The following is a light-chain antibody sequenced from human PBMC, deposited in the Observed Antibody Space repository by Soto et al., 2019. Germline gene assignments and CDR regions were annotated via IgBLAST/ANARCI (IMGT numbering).Light chain of an antibody. CDR1: QSVSSSY. CDR2: GAA. Sequence: EIVLTQSPGTLSLSPGERATLSCRASQSVSSSYLAWYQQKPGEAPRLLIYGAASSVTGIPDRFSGSGSGTDFTLTISRLEPEDFAVYYCQQYGSSPQTFGQGTKVEIK. J-gene: IGKJ1*01. V-gene: IGKV3-20*01. CDR3: QQYGSSPQT.